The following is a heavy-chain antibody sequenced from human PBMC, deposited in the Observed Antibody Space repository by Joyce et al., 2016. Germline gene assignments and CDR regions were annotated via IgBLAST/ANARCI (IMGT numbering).Heavy chain of an antibody. D-gene: IGHD6-6*01. CDR3: VRGISARPGGPNWFDP. Sequence: EVQLVESGGGLVQPGGSLRLSCAASGFSFCGYWIHWVRQAPGKGLVWVSRINTDGSSTRFADSVKGRFTISRDNAKNTLYLQMNSLRAEDTAVYYCVRGISARPGGPNWFDPWGQGTLVTVSS. J-gene: IGHJ5*02. CDR2: INTDGSST. V-gene: IGHV3-74*01. CDR1: GFSFCGYW.